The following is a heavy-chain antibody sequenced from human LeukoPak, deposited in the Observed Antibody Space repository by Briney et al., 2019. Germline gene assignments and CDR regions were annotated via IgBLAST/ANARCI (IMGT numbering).Heavy chain of an antibody. J-gene: IGHJ3*01. CDR1: GFTVSSNY. CDR3: ASQRRVDLGFAFNL. V-gene: IGHV3-66*04. Sequence: GGSLRLSCAASGFTVSSNYMNWVRQAPGKGLEWVPVIYSGGSAYYADSVKGRFTISRDNSKNTLYLQMNSLRADDTAVYYCASQRRVDLGFAFNLWGQGTMVTVSS. D-gene: IGHD3-9*01. CDR2: IYSGGSA.